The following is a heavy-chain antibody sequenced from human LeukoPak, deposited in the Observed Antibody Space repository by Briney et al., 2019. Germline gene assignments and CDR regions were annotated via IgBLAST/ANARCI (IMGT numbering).Heavy chain of an antibody. Sequence: SETLSLTCTVSGVSISSSSYYWGWIRQPPGKGLEWIGSIYYSGSTYYNPSLKSRITIGVETSKNQFARKLRSGTGAEEAVYYCARSCRILDIVATIRARLGGNGFDIWGQGTMVTVSS. CDR3: ARSCRILDIVATIRARLGGNGFDI. CDR2: IYYSGST. D-gene: IGHD5-12*01. J-gene: IGHJ3*02. CDR1: GVSISSSSYY. V-gene: IGHV4-39*06.